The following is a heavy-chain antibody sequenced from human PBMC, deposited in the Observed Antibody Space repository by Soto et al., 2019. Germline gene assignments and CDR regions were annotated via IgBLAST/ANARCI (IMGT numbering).Heavy chain of an antibody. CDR3: AREGLELLSTPNNWFDP. J-gene: IGHJ5*02. Sequence: KVSCKASGGTFSSYAISWVRQAPGQGLEWMGGIIPIFGTANYAQKFRGRVTITADESTSTAYMELSSLRSEDTAVYYCAREGLELLSTPNNWFDPWGQGTLVTVSS. CDR2: IIPIFGTA. D-gene: IGHD1-7*01. V-gene: IGHV1-69*01. CDR1: GGTFSSYA.